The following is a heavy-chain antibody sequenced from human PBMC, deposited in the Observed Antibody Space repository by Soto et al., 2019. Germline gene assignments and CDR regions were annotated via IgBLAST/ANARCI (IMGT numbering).Heavy chain of an antibody. J-gene: IGHJ5*02. CDR3: AKSGSYFYHWFDP. D-gene: IGHD1-26*01. CDR1: GFTFSGYW. Sequence: GGSLRLSCAASGFTFSGYWMHWVRQAPGKGLVWVSRITGDGRNIKYADSVKGRFTISRDNSKNTLYLQMNSLRAEDTAVYYCAKSGSYFYHWFDPWGQGTLVTVSS. CDR2: ITGDGRNI. V-gene: IGHV3-74*03.